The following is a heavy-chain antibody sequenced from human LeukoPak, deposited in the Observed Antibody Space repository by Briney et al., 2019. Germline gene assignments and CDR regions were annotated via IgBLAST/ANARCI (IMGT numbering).Heavy chain of an antibody. CDR3: ARDYGPFDY. V-gene: IGHV4-61*01. J-gene: IGHJ4*02. D-gene: IGHD4-17*01. CDR1: GGSISSSSYY. CDR2: IYYSGST. Sequence: SETLSLTCTVSGGSISSSSYYWGWIRQPPGKGLEWIGYIYYSGSTNYNPSLKSRVTISVDTSKNQFSLKLSSVTAADTAVYYCARDYGPFDYWGQGTLVTVSS.